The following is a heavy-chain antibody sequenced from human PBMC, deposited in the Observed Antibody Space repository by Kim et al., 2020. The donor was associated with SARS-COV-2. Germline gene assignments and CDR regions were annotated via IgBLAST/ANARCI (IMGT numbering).Heavy chain of an antibody. V-gene: IGHV4-59*01. J-gene: IGHJ5*01. CDR3: ARSLGPTALGVGFDT. CDR1: GGSISTSY. CDR2: ISHSGGT. Sequence: SETLSLTCTVLGGSISTSYWTWIRQSPGRGLEWIGYISHSGGTDFNPSLKSRVTISVDMSKNEVSLRMNSVTAADTAVYYCARSLGPTALGVGFDTWGQG. D-gene: IGHD3-16*01.